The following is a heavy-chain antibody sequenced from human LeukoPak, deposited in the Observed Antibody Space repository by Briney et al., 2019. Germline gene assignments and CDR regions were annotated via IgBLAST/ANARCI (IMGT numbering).Heavy chain of an antibody. J-gene: IGHJ4*02. CDR1: GFRFSIYN. D-gene: IGHD3-22*01. V-gene: IGHV3-48*01. Sequence: GGSLRLSCVASGFRFSIYNMNWVRQAPGKGLEWLSYISSGSESIYYADSVKGRFTISRDNANNSLYLQMNSLRAEDTAVYYCAKALDSSGYPCDYWGQGALVTVSS. CDR2: ISSGSESI. CDR3: AKALDSSGYPCDY.